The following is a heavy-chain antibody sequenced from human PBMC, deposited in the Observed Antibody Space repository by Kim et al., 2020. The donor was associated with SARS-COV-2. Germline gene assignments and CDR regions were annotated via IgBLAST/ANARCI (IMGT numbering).Heavy chain of an antibody. J-gene: IGHJ4*02. D-gene: IGHD2-15*01. V-gene: IGHV3-33*01. CDR3: ARDFLAATFDY. CDR1: GFTFSSYG. CDR2: IWYDGSNK. Sequence: GGSQRLSCAASGFTFSSYGMHWVRQAPGKGLEWVAVIWYDGSNKYYADSVKGRFTISRDNSKNTLYLQMNSLRAEDTAVYYCARDFLAATFDYWGQGTLVTVSS.